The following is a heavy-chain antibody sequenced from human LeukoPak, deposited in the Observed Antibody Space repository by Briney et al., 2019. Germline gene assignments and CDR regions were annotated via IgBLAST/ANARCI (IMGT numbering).Heavy chain of an antibody. D-gene: IGHD5-24*01. J-gene: IGHJ4*02. CDR1: GGSISRYY. Sequence: SESLSLTCTVSGGSISRYYWSWIRQPPGKGLEWIGYIYYSASTNYNPSIKSRVTISVGTSNIKVSLKLSSVTAADTAVYYCAREGLQFRYFDYWGQGTLVTVSS. CDR2: IYYSAST. V-gene: IGHV4-59*01. CDR3: AREGLQFRYFDY.